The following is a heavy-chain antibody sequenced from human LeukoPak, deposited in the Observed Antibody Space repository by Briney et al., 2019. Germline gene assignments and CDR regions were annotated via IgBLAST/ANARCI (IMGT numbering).Heavy chain of an antibody. CDR2: INSDGSST. V-gene: IGHV3-74*01. CDR3: ARGTYYYDSSGDYFDY. CDR1: RFTFSSYW. Sequence: GGSLRLSCAASRFTFSSYWMNWVRQAPGKGLVWVSRINSDGSSTNYADSVKGRFTISRDNAKNSLYLQMNSLRAEDTAVYYCARGTYYYDSSGDYFDYWGQGTLVTVSS. J-gene: IGHJ4*02. D-gene: IGHD3-22*01.